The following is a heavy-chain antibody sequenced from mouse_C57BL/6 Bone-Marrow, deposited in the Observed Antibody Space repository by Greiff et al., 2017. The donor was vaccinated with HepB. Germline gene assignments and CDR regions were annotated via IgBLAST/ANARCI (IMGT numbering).Heavy chain of an antibody. J-gene: IGHJ2*01. CDR2: IDPETGGT. CDR3: TRSAQATDFDY. CDR1: GYTFTDYE. D-gene: IGHD3-2*02. V-gene: IGHV1-15*01. Sequence: VQLVESGAELVRPGASVTLSCKASGYTFTDYEMHWVKQTPVHGLEWIGAIDPETGGTAYNQKFKGKAILTADKSSSTAYMELRSLTSEDSAVYYCTRSAQATDFDYWGQGTTLTVSS.